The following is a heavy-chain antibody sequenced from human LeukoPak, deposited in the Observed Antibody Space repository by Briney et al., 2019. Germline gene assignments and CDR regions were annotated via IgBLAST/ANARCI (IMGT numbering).Heavy chain of an antibody. CDR3: ARGPPRGKYYYMDV. CDR2: IGTASDT. D-gene: IGHD1-1*01. V-gene: IGHV3-13*01. Sequence: GGSLRLSCAASGFTFSSFDMPWVRHPTGQGLEWVSTIGTASDTYYPGSVEGRFTLSRDNAKNSLHLQMNSLTAGDTAVYYCARGPPRGKYYYMDVWGKGTTVTVSS. CDR1: GFTFSSFD. J-gene: IGHJ6*03.